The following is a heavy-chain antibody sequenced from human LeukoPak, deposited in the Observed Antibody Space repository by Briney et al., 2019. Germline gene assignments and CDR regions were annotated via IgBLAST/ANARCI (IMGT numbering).Heavy chain of an antibody. CDR2: INPNSGGT. V-gene: IGHV1-2*02. CDR3: ARVSYDSSGLDY. CDR1: GYTFTGYY. Sequence: ASVKVSCKASGYTFTGYYMHWVRQAPGQGLEWMGWINPNSGGTNYAQKFQGRVTMTRDTSISTAYMELSRLRSDDTAVYYCARVSYDSSGLDYWGQGTLVTVSS. J-gene: IGHJ4*02. D-gene: IGHD3-22*01.